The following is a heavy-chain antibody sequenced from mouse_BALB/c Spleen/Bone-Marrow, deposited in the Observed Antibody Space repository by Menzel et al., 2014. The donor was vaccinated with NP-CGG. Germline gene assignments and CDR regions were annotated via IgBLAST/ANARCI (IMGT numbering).Heavy chain of an antibody. D-gene: IGHD1-1*01. CDR3: ARQDYYGSSYAMDY. V-gene: IGHV1-66*01. J-gene: IGHJ4*01. CDR2: IFPGSDNT. CDR1: GYSFTSYY. Sequence: QVQLQQSGPELVKPGASVKISCKASGYSFTSYYIHWVKQRPGQGLEWIGWIFPGSDNTKYKEKFKGKATLTADTSSSTAYMQLSSLTSEDSAVYFCARQDYYGSSYAMDYWGQGTSVTVSS.